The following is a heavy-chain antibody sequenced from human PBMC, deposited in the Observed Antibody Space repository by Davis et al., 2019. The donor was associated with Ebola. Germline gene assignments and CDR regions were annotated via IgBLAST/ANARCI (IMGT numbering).Heavy chain of an antibody. J-gene: IGHJ4*02. D-gene: IGHD5-24*01. V-gene: IGHV3-21*01. CDR3: ARDRGWLQHDY. CDR2: ISSSSSYI. Sequence: GGSLRLSCAASGFTFSSYSMNWVRQVPGKGLEWVSSISSSSSYIYYADSVKGRFTISRDNAKNSLYLQMNSLRAEDTAVYYCARDRGWLQHDYWGQGTLVTVSS. CDR1: GFTFSSYS.